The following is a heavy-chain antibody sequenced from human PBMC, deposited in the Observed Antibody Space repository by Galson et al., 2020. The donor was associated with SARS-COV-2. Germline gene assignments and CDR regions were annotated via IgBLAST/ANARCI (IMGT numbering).Heavy chain of an antibody. CDR3: ARLHYGEYAPEAFDI. Sequence: SETLSLTCAVSGTSISSGSYSWNWIRQPPGKGLEWIGYISHSWGTYYNPSLKSRVTISGDRSKNQFSLRLSSVTAADTAVYYCARLHYGEYAPEAFDIWGRGTRVTVAS. CDR2: ISHSWGT. J-gene: IGHJ3*02. D-gene: IGHD4-17*01. CDR1: GTSISSGSYS. V-gene: IGHV4-30-2*01.